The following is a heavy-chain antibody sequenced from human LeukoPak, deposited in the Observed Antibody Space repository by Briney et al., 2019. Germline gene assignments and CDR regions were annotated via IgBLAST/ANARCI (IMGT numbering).Heavy chain of an antibody. CDR2: IYYSGST. Sequence: PSETLSLTCNVLGGSLRSSNYYWGWVPQPPGTGLERVGSIYYSGSTYYNPSLQGRGTMSVDTSNNQFSLKLTSATATDTAVYYCVRLFYYDSRGPPSWGQGTLVTVAS. J-gene: IGHJ5*02. CDR3: VRLFYYDSRGPPS. V-gene: IGHV4-39*01. D-gene: IGHD3-22*01. CDR1: GGSLRSSNYY.